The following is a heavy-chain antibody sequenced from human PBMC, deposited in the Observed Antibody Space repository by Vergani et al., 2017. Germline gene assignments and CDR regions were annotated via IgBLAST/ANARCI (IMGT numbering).Heavy chain of an antibody. D-gene: IGHD2-2*01. V-gene: IGHV1-2*02. CDR3: ASVGTSSNRGYFDY. CDR2: INPNSGGT. CDR1: GYTFTDYF. Sequence: QVQLVQSGAEVKKPGASVKVSCKASGYTFTDYFMHWVRQAPGQGLEWMGWINPNSGGTNYAQKFQGRVTMTRDTSISTAYMELSNLRSDDTAVYYCASVGTSSNRGYFDYWGHGPLVTVSS. J-gene: IGHJ4*01.